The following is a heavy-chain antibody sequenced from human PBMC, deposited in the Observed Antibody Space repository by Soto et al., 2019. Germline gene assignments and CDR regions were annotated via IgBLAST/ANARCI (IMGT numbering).Heavy chain of an antibody. J-gene: IGHJ5*02. Sequence: EASVKVSCKASGGTFSSYAISWVRQAPGQGLEWMGGIIPIFGTANYAQKFQGRVTITADESTSTAYMELSSLRSEDTAVYYCARGTTVTISNWFDPWGQGTLVTVSS. D-gene: IGHD4-17*01. CDR3: ARGTTVTISNWFDP. CDR2: IIPIFGTA. CDR1: GGTFSSYA. V-gene: IGHV1-69*13.